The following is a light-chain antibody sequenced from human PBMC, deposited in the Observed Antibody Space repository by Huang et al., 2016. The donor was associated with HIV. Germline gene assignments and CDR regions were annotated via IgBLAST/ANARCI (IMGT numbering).Light chain of an antibody. J-gene: IGKJ2*01. CDR1: QSVTNN. CDR3: QQYGNWPYT. CDR2: GAS. Sequence: EILMTQSPATLSLSPGERATLSCGASQSVTNNLAWYQQKPGQAPRLLIYGASTRAMGIPARFSGSGSGKEFALNISSLQSEDSAVYYCQQYGNWPYTFGQGAKLEI. V-gene: IGKV3-15*01.